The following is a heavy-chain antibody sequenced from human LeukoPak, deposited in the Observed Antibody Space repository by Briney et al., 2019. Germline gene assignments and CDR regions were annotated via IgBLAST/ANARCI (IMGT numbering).Heavy chain of an antibody. V-gene: IGHV3-53*01. CDR1: GFTVSSNY. J-gene: IGHJ4*02. Sequence: GGSLRRSCAASGFTVSSNYMSWVRQAPGKGLDWVSVIYSGGSTYYADSVKGRFTISRDNAKNSLYLQMNSLRDEDAAVYYCAREGGSLWELLYYFDYWGQGTLVTVSS. CDR3: AREGGSLWELLYYFDY. CDR2: IYSGGST. D-gene: IGHD1-26*01.